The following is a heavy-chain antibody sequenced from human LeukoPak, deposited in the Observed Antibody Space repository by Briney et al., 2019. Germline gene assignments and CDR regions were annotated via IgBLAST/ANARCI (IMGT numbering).Heavy chain of an antibody. CDR2: IYSAGSI. Sequence: GGSLRLSCAVSGFTVSSNYMNWVRQAPGKGLEWVSVIYSAGSIYYADSVKGRFTISRDNSKNTVYLQMNSLRAEDTAVYYCAKAADGGTRYYYYYMDVWDKGTTVTVSS. J-gene: IGHJ6*03. CDR3: AKAADGGTRYYYYYMDV. D-gene: IGHD1-26*01. CDR1: GFTVSSNY. V-gene: IGHV3-53*01.